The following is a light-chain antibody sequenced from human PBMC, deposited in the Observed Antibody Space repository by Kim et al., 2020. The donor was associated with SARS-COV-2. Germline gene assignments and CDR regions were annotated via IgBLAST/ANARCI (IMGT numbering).Light chain of an antibody. CDR3: EKYKNAPRT. V-gene: IGKV1-27*01. CDR1: QDSASY. J-gene: IGKJ1*01. CDR2: AAS. Sequence: ASGGDRVTITCRASQDSASYVAWYQQTPGTVPRLLISAASTLQSGVPSRFSGSGSGTEFTLTSNGLQPEDFATYYCEKYKNAPRTFGQGTKVDIK.